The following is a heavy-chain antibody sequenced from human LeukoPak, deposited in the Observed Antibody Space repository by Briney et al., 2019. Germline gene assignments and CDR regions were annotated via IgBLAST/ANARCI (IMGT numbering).Heavy chain of an antibody. Sequence: GRSLRLSCAASGFTFDDYAMHWVRQAPGKGLEWVSGISWNSGNIDYADSVKGRFTISRDNAKNSLYLQMNSLRAEDTAFYYCAKDRKSKGTYYYDMDVWGQGTTVTVSS. J-gene: IGHJ6*02. CDR3: AKDRKSKGTYYYDMDV. CDR2: ISWNSGNI. V-gene: IGHV3-9*01. CDR1: GFTFDDYA. D-gene: IGHD3-10*01.